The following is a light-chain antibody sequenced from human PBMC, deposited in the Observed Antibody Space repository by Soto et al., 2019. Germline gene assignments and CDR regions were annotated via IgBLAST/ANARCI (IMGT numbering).Light chain of an antibody. CDR1: SSDIGGYNY. V-gene: IGLV2-8*01. CDR2: EVN. J-gene: IGLJ2*01. Sequence: QSALTQPPSASGSPGRSVTISCTGTSSDIGGYNYVSWYQQHPGKAPKLMIYEVNKRPSGVPDRFSGSKSGNTASLTVSGIQAEDEADYYCASHAGRKNIIFGGGTKLTVL. CDR3: ASHAGRKNII.